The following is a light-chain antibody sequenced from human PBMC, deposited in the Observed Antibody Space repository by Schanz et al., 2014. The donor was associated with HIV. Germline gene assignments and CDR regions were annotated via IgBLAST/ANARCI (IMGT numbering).Light chain of an antibody. Sequence: DIQMTQSPSAMSASVGDRVTITCRASQDIRNYLAWFQQKPGKVPKRLIYSASSLESGVPSRFSGSGSGTDFTLTISRLEPEDFAVYYCQQYGSSPQTFGQGTKLEIK. CDR2: SAS. V-gene: IGKV1-17*03. CDR1: QDIRNY. J-gene: IGKJ2*01. CDR3: QQYGSSPQT.